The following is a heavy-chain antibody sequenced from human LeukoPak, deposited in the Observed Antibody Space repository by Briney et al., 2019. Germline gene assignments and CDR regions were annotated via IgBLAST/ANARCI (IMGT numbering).Heavy chain of an antibody. V-gene: IGHV4-39*01. Sequence: SETLSLTCTVSGGSISSSSYYWGWIRQPPGKGLEWIGSTHYSGSTYYNPSLKGRVTISADTAKNQFSLQLSSVTAADTAVYYCARNHCSGGSCYSDYWGQGTRVTVSS. J-gene: IGHJ4*02. CDR1: GGSISSSSYY. D-gene: IGHD2-15*01. CDR2: THYSGST. CDR3: ARNHCSGGSCYSDY.